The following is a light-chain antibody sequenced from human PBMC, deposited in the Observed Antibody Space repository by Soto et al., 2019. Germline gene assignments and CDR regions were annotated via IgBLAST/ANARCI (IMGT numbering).Light chain of an antibody. V-gene: IGKV1-33*01. Sequence: DIQMTQSPSSLSASVGDRVTITCQASQDIKNYLNWYQQKPGKAPKLLIYEASNLQTGVPSRFSGSGSGRSFTFSISSLQPEDIATYYCQQRSNWPPITFGQGTRLEIK. CDR3: QQRSNWPPIT. J-gene: IGKJ5*01. CDR1: QDIKNY. CDR2: EAS.